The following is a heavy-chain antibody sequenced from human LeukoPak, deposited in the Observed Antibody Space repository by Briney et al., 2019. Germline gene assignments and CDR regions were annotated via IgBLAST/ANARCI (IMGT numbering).Heavy chain of an antibody. CDR3: ARDGTANGFGY. D-gene: IGHD4/OR15-4a*01. V-gene: IGHV4-59*01. CDR1: GGSISSYY. Sequence: PSETLSLTCTVSGGSISSYYWSWIRQPPGKGLEWIGYIYYSGSTNYNPSLKSRVTISVDTSKNQFSLKLSSVTAADTAVYYCARDGTANGFGYWGQGTLVTVSS. J-gene: IGHJ4*02. CDR2: IYYSGST.